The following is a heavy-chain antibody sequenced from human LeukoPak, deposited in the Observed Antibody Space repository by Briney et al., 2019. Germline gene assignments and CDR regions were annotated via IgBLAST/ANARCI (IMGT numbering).Heavy chain of an antibody. Sequence: PPGPLSLPGAVIGGSFGGSTWTWIRQPPGKGLKGLGEINHSGSTNYNPSLKSRVTISVDTSKNQFSLKLSSVTAADTAVYYCARAWRVVIAIRAFDIWGQGTMVTVSS. CDR3: ARAWRVVIAIRAFDI. J-gene: IGHJ3*02. CDR1: GGSFGGST. D-gene: IGHD2-21*01. CDR2: INHSGST. V-gene: IGHV4-34*01.